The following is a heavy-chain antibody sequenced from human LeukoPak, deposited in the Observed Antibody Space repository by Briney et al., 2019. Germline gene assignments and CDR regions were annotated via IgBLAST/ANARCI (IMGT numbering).Heavy chain of an antibody. CDR1: GGSISSYY. CDR2: IYYSGST. Sequence: SETLSLTCTVSGGSISSYYWSWIRQPPGKGLEWIGYIYYSGSTNYNPSLKSRVTISVDTSKNQFSLKLSSVTAADTAVYYCARVDSSGYYWQFDYWGQGTLVTVSS. V-gene: IGHV4-59*12. J-gene: IGHJ4*02. D-gene: IGHD3-22*01. CDR3: ARVDSSGYYWQFDY.